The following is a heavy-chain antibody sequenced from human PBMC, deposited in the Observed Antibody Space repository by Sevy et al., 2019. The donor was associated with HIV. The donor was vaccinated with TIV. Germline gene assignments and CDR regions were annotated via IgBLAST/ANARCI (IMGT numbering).Heavy chain of an antibody. D-gene: IGHD3-22*01. J-gene: IGHJ4*02. CDR3: ARDRRTLNYYGSSGYNYYFDY. CDR2: ITDSSSYI. Sequence: GGSLRLSCAASGFTFSDYNMNWVRQAPGKGLEWVSSITDSSSYIYHADSVKGRFTISRDKAKKSLYLQMNSLRAEDTAIYYCARDRRTLNYYGSSGYNYYFDYWGQGTLVTVSS. CDR1: GFTFSDYN. V-gene: IGHV3-21*01.